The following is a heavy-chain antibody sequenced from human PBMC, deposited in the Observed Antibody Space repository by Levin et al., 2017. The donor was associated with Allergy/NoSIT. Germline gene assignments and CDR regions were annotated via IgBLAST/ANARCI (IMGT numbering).Heavy chain of an antibody. V-gene: IGHV3-11*01. CDR3: ARVSQTVAAGIFDY. J-gene: IGHJ4*02. CDR2: ISNSATDL. D-gene: IGHD6-13*01. Sequence: PGGSLRLSCAASGFTFSDYFMSWIRQAPGKGPEWIAHISNSATDLYYADSVKGRFTVSRDNAKESLYLHLSSLRAEDAAVYYCARVSQTVAAGIFDYWGQGTLVTVSS. CDR1: GFTFSDYF.